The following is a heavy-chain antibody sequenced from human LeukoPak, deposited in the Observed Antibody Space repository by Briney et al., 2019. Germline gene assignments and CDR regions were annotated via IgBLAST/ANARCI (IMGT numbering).Heavy chain of an antibody. CDR1: GFTFSSYA. J-gene: IGHJ4*02. CDR2: ISSNGGST. D-gene: IGHD3-22*01. V-gene: IGHV3-64*01. Sequence: GGSLRLSCAASGFTFSSYAMHWVRQAPGKGLEHVSAISSNGGSTYYANSVKGRFTISRDNSKNTLYLQMGSLRAEDMAVYYCARVTSNDYYDSNYFDYWGQGTLVTVSS. CDR3: ARVTSNDYYDSNYFDY.